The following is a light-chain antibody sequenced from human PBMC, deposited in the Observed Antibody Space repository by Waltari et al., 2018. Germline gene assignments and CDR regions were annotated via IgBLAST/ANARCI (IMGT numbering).Light chain of an antibody. J-gene: IGKJ2*01. CDR2: HAS. Sequence: IVMTQSPATLSVSPAERATPPCRASQSVSSSLAWYQQKPGQAPRLIIYHASTRATGVPTRFSGSGSGTEFTLTISSLQSEDFAVYYCQRYNNGGKTFGPGTKLEIK. CDR1: QSVSSS. CDR3: QRYNNGGKT. V-gene: IGKV3-15*01.